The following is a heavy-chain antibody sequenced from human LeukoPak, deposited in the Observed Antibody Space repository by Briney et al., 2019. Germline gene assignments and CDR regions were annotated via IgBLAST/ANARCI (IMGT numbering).Heavy chain of an antibody. CDR2: INPDGGNT. J-gene: IGHJ5*02. Sequence: ASVKVSCKASGYTFTNSYIHWVRQAPGQVLEWMGLINPDGGNTNYAQNFQGRVTLTRDTSTSTDYMELSSLRSEDTAVYYCARDNSVGDYAWWFDPWGQGTLVTVSS. CDR1: GYTFTNSY. CDR3: ARDNSVGDYAWWFDP. D-gene: IGHD1-26*01. V-gene: IGHV1-46*01.